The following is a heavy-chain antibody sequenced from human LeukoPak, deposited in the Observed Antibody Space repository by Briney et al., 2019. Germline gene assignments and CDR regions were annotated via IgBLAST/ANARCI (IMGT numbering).Heavy chain of an antibody. J-gene: IGHJ4*02. V-gene: IGHV4-34*01. CDR2: INHSGST. Sequence: PSETLSLTCAVYGGSFSGYYWSWIRQPPGKGLEWIGEINHSGSTNYNPSLKSRVTISVDTSKNQFSLKLSSVTAADTAVYYCARDVSGPVDSWGQGTLVTVSS. D-gene: IGHD3-3*01. CDR1: GGSFSGYY. CDR3: ARDVSGPVDS.